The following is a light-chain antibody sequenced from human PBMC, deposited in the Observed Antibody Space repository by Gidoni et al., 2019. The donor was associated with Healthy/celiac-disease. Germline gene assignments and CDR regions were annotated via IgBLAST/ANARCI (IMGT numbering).Light chain of an antibody. CDR3: QQSYSMVT. CDR1: QSISSY. CDR2: AAS. Sequence: DIQMTQSPSPLSASVGDRVTITCRASQSISSYLNWYQQKPGKAPKLLIYAASSLQSGVPSRFSGSGSGTDFTLTISSLQPEDFATYYCQQSYSMVTFGPGTKVDIK. J-gene: IGKJ3*01. V-gene: IGKV1-39*01.